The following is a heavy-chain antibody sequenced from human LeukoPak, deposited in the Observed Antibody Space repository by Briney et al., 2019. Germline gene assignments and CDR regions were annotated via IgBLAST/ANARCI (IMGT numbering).Heavy chain of an antibody. Sequence: QPWGVLRLSCAASGFTFSSYGMHWVRQAPGKGLEWVAIIWYDGSNKYYADSVKGRFTISRDNAKNSLYLQMNSLKAEDTAIYYCAVGVLGVPGIASWGQGTLVTVSS. V-gene: IGHV3-33*03. CDR1: GFTFSSYG. J-gene: IGHJ4*02. D-gene: IGHD3-16*01. CDR2: IWYDGSNK. CDR3: AVGVLGVPGIAS.